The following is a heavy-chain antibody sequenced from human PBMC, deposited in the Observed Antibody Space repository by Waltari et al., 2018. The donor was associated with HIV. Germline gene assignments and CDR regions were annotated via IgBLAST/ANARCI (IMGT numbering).Heavy chain of an antibody. CDR2: IKQDGSEK. Sequence: EVQLVESGGGLVQPGGSLRLSCAASGFTFSRYWMSWVRQAPGKGLEWVANIKQDGSEKDYVDAVKGRFTSSRDNAKNSLFLQMNYLRAEDTAVYYCARDFWSGYSLYLDQWGQGILVTVFS. V-gene: IGHV3-7*01. CDR3: ARDFWSGYSLYLDQ. J-gene: IGHJ4*02. D-gene: IGHD3-3*01. CDR1: GFTFSRYW.